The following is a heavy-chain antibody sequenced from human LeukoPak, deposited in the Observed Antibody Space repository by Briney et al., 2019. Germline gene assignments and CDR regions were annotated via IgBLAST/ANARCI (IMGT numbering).Heavy chain of an antibody. CDR3: ARITYDFWSGYYMPDDP. J-gene: IGHJ5*02. CDR1: GYTFTSYG. V-gene: IGHV1-18*01. CDR2: ISIYNGNT. D-gene: IGHD3-3*01. Sequence: ASVKVSCKASGYTFTSYGISWVRQAPGQGLDWMGWISIYNGNTDYAQKLRGRVTMTTDTSTGTAYLELRGLRSDDTAVYYCARITYDFWSGYYMPDDPWGQGTLVTVSS.